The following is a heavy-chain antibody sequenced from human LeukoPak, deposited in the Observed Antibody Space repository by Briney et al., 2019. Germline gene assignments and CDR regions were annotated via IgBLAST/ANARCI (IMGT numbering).Heavy chain of an antibody. J-gene: IGHJ5*02. CDR1: GGTFSSYA. CDR3: ARGSIVVVPAASVFDP. D-gene: IGHD2-2*01. CDR2: INPNSGDT. V-gene: IGHV1-2*02. Sequence: ASVKVSCKASGGTFSSYATSWVRQAPGQGLEWMGWINPNSGDTNFAQKFQGRVTMTRDTSINTAYMELSRLRSDDTAVYYCARGSIVVVPAASVFDPWGQGTLVTVSS.